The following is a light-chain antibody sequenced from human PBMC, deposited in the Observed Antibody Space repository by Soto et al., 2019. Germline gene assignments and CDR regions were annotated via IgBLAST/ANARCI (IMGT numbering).Light chain of an antibody. CDR3: QHYNNWPPMYT. CDR1: QSININ. V-gene: IGKV3-15*01. CDR2: GAS. Sequence: VGLPQFPATLSLSPGERVTLSCRAIQSININLAWYQHKPGQPPRLLIFGASTRATGIPARFSGIGSGTEFTLTISSLQSEDFAIFYCQHYNNWPPMYTFGQGTRLEIK. J-gene: IGKJ5*01.